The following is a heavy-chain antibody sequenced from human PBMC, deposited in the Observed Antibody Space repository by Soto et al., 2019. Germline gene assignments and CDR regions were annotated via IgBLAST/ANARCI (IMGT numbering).Heavy chain of an antibody. J-gene: IGHJ5*02. CDR1: GYIFTNYD. CDR2: VNPNNGKT. D-gene: IGHD3-16*01. CDR3: AKDFGGLYNWFDP. V-gene: IGHV1-8*01. Sequence: ASVKVSCKTSGYIFTNYDINWVRQAAGRGLEWMGRVNPNNGKTDYAQNFQGRLTMTRDTSISTVYMELSSLTSEDTAVYYCAKDFGGLYNWFDPWRQGTLVTISS.